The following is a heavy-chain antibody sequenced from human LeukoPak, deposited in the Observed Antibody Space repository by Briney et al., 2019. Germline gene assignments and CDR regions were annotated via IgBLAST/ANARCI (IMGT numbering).Heavy chain of an antibody. J-gene: IGHJ4*02. CDR2: ISGSGGST. V-gene: IGHV3-23*01. CDR1: GFTFSSYA. D-gene: IGHD3-22*01. Sequence: GGSLRLSCAASGFTFSSYAMSWVRQAPGKGLEWVSAISGSGGSTYYADSVKGRFTISRDNSKNTLYLQMNSLRAEDTAAYYCAKGPAYYYDRSGYYYFDDWGQGTLVTVSS. CDR3: AKGPAYYYDRSGYYYFDD.